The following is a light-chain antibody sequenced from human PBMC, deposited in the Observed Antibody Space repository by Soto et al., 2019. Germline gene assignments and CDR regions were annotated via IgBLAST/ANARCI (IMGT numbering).Light chain of an antibody. J-gene: IGKJ1*01. CDR1: HYIINY. V-gene: IGKV1-33*01. Sequence: DIQMSQSPSPLSASVGDRVTITCQARHYIINYLNWYQQKPGNAPQLLIYDASNLETGVPSRFSGSGSGTAFTFTISSLQPEDIATYYCQQYDNLPRTFGQGTQVDIK. CDR3: QQYDNLPRT. CDR2: DAS.